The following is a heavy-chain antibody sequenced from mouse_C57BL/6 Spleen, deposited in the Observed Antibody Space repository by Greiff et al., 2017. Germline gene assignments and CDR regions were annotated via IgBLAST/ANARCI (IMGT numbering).Heavy chain of an antibody. Sequence: QVQLQQSGAELVKPGASVKLSCKASGYTFTSYWMQWVKQRPGQGLEWIGEIDPSDSYTNYNQKFKGKATLTVDTSSSTAYMQFSSLTSEDSAVYYCAKGGGYSNYPFDYWNQGTTLSVPS. J-gene: IGHJ2*01. CDR2: IDPSDSYT. CDR1: GYTFTSYW. CDR3: AKGGGYSNYPFDY. D-gene: IGHD2-5*01. V-gene: IGHV1-50*01.